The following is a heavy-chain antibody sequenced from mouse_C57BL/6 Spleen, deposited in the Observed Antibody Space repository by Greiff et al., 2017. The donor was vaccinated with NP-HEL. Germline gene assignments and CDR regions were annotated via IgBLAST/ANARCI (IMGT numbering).Heavy chain of an antibody. J-gene: IGHJ2*01. D-gene: IGHD2-3*01. CDR3: ARDGSYDGYFDY. CDR1: GFTFSDYY. Sequence: EVKLVESEGGLVQPGSSMKLSCTASGFTFSDYYMAWVRQVPEKGLEWVANINYDGSSTYYLDSLKSRFIISRDNAKNILYLQMSSLKSEDTATYYCARDGSYDGYFDYWGQGTTRTVSS. V-gene: IGHV5-16*01. CDR2: INYDGSST.